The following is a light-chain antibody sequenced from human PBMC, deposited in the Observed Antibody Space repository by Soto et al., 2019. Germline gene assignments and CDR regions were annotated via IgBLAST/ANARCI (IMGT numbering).Light chain of an antibody. V-gene: IGLV1-51*01. CDR1: SSNIGKSF. CDR2: DND. CDR3: RTWDRTLSVYV. Sequence: QSVLTQPPSVSAAPGQKVTISCSGSSSNIGKSFVSWYQQLPATVPKLLIYDNDQRPSGIPVRFSGSKSGTSATLVITGLQTGDEADSYCRTWDRTLSVYVFGFGTKVTVL. J-gene: IGLJ1*01.